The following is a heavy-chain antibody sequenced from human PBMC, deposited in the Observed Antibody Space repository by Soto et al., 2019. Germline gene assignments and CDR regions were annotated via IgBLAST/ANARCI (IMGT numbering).Heavy chain of an antibody. CDR3: ARDFRVRGERDYYYYYGMDV. CDR1: GYTFTSYG. Sequence: ASVKVSCKASGYTFTSYGISWVRQAPGQGLEWMGWISAYNGNTNYAQKLQGRVTMTTDTSTSTAYMELRSLRSDDTAVYYCARDFRVRGERDYYYYYGMDVWGQGTTVTVSS. D-gene: IGHD3-10*02. J-gene: IGHJ6*02. CDR2: ISAYNGNT. V-gene: IGHV1-18*01.